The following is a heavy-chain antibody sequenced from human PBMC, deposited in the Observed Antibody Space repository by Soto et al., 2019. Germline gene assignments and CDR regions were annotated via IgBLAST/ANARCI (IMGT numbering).Heavy chain of an antibody. CDR2: INAGNGNT. CDR3: ARGPYSSSWYEDY. J-gene: IGHJ4*02. Sequence: QVQLVQSGAEEKKPGASWKFSCKASGYTFTSYAMHWVRQAPGQRLEWMGWINAGNGNTKYSQKFQGRVTITRDTSASTAYMELSSLRSEDTAVYYCARGPYSSSWYEDYWGQGTLVTVSS. D-gene: IGHD6-13*01. CDR1: GYTFTSYA. V-gene: IGHV1-3*05.